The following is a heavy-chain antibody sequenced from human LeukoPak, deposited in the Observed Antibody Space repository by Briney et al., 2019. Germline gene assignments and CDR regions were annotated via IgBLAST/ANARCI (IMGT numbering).Heavy chain of an antibody. Sequence: GASVKVSRKASGGTFSSYAISWVRQAPGQGLEWMGGIIPIFGTANYAQKFQGRVTITADKSTSTACMELSSLRSEDTAVYYCARGGGYEPYGMDAWGKGTTVTVSS. V-gene: IGHV1-69*06. CDR1: GGTFSSYA. J-gene: IGHJ6*04. CDR2: IIPIFGTA. D-gene: IGHD5-12*01. CDR3: ARGGGYEPYGMDA.